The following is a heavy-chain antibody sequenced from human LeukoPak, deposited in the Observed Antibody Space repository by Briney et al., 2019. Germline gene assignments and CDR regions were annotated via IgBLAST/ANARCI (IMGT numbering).Heavy chain of an antibody. D-gene: IGHD3-22*01. CDR1: GFTFGDYA. J-gene: IGHJ4*02. CDR3: TRVGYDSSGYSGRLDY. V-gene: IGHV3-49*04. Sequence: LAGGSLRLSCTASGFTFGDYAMSWVRQAPGKGLEWVGFIRSKAYGGTTEYAASVKGRFTISRDDSKSIAYLQMNSLKTEDTAVYYCTRVGYDSSGYSGRLDYWGQGTLVTVSS. CDR2: IRSKAYGGTT.